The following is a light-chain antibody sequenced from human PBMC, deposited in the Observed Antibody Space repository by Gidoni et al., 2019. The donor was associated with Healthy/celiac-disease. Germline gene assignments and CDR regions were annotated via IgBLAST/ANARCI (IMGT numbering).Light chain of an antibody. V-gene: IGKV4-1*01. CDR1: QSVLYSSNNKNY. CDR3: QHFGT. J-gene: IGKJ1*01. CDR2: WAS. Sequence: DIVMTQSPDSLAVSLGERATINCKSSQSVLYSSNNKNYLAWYQQKPGQPPKLLIYWASTRESGVPDRFSGSGSGTDFTFTISSLQAEDVAVYYCQHFGTFGQGTKVEIK.